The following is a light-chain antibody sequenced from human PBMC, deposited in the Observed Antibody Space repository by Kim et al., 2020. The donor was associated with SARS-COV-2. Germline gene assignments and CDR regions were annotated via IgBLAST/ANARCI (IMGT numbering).Light chain of an antibody. CDR2: DVS. J-gene: IGLJ2*01. CDR1: SSDVGGYNY. V-gene: IGLV2-14*04. CDR3: SSYTSSSTFVV. Sequence: SIPSSCTGTSSDVGGYNYVSWYQQHPGKAPKLMIYDVSKRPSGVSNRFSGSKSGNTASLTISGLQAEDEADYYCSSYTSSSTFVVFGEGTQLTVL.